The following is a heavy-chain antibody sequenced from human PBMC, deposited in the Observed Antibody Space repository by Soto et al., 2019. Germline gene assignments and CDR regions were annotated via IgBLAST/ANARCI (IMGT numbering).Heavy chain of an antibody. CDR1: GYIFTNFY. D-gene: IGHD6-6*01. J-gene: IGHJ4*02. V-gene: IGHV1-46*03. CDR3: TRGLASGDY. Sequence: QVQLVQPGAEVKKPGASVKFSCKASGYIFTNFYIHWVRQAPGQGLEWIGIINPNGGSTNYAQNFQGRVTMTRDTSTSTVYMDLSSLRSEDTGVYYCTRGLASGDYWGQGPLITVSS. CDR2: INPNGGST.